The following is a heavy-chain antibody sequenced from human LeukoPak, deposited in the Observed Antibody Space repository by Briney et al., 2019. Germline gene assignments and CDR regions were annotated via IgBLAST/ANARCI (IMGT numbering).Heavy chain of an antibody. D-gene: IGHD6-6*01. CDR1: GYTFTGYY. Sequence: ASVKVSCKDSGYTFTGYYMHWVRQAPGQGLEWMGRINPNSGGTNYAQKFQGRVTMTRDTSISTAYMELSRLRSDDTAVYYCARDYSSSEYYFDYWGQGTLVTVSS. CDR3: ARDYSSSEYYFDY. J-gene: IGHJ4*02. V-gene: IGHV1-2*06. CDR2: INPNSGGT.